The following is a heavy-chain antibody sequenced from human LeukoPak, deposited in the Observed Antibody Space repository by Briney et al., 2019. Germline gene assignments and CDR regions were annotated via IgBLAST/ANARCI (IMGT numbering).Heavy chain of an antibody. J-gene: IGHJ4*02. Sequence: PSETLSLTCPVSGGSISSTNWWPWVRQPPGPGLEWIGEIYHSGSTNYNPSLKSRVTRSLDKSKNQFSLKLSSVTAADTAVYYCARGTIVAWQLPPQYYFNDWGKGTLVTVSS. CDR3: ARGTIVAWQLPPQYYFND. V-gene: IGHV4-4*02. CDR2: IYHSGST. D-gene: IGHD6-6*01. CDR1: GGSISSTNW.